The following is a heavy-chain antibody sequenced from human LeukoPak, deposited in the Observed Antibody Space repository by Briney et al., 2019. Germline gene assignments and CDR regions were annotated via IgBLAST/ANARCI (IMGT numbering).Heavy chain of an antibody. CDR1: GGSISSSIYY. Sequence: SSETLSLTCTVSGGSISSSIYYWAWIRQPPGKGLEWIGSIYYSGATYYNLSLKSRVTISIDTSKNQFSLKLSSVTAADTAVYYCATPYSGGYHGLDIWGQGTMVTVSS. D-gene: IGHD1-26*01. CDR3: ATPYSGGYHGLDI. V-gene: IGHV4-39*01. J-gene: IGHJ3*02. CDR2: IYYSGAT.